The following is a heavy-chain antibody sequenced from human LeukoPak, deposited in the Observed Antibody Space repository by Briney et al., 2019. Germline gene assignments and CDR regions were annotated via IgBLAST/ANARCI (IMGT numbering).Heavy chain of an antibody. CDR3: AAGDRNGWYFDY. D-gene: IGHD6-19*01. V-gene: IGHV3-7*03. CDR1: GFTFSSYW. J-gene: IGHJ4*02. CDR2: IDRDGSKK. Sequence: GGALRLSCVASGFTFSSYWMDWVRQAPGKGLEWVANIDRDGSKKNYVDSVKGRFTISRDNAKNSLYVQMNSLRAEDTALYYCAAGDRNGWYFDYWGQGTLVTVSS.